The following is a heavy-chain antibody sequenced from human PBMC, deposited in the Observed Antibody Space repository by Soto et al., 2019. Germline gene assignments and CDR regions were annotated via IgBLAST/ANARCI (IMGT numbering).Heavy chain of an antibody. Sequence: GGSLRLSCAASGFTFSSYAMSWVRQAPGKGLEWVSAISGSGGSIYYADSVKGRFTISRDNSKNTLYLQMNSLRAEDTAVYYCAKAPSQRRRYSSSSGIYYFDYWGQGTLVTVSS. J-gene: IGHJ4*02. CDR3: AKAPSQRRRYSSSSGIYYFDY. V-gene: IGHV3-23*01. CDR1: GFTFSSYA. D-gene: IGHD6-6*01. CDR2: ISGSGGSI.